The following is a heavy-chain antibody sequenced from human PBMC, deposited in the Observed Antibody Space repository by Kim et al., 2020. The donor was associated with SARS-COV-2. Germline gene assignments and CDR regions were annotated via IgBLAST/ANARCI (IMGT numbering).Heavy chain of an antibody. CDR2: IYYSGST. J-gene: IGHJ3*02. Sequence: SETLSLTCTVSGGSISSFYWSWIRQPPGKGLEWIGYIYYSGSTNYNPSLKCRVTISVDMAKNHFSLKLSSVTAADTAAYYCARGGHYYDSSGYFAFDNWGQGTMVTVSS. CDR3: ARGGHYYDSSGYFAFDN. V-gene: IGHV4-59*01. D-gene: IGHD3-22*01. CDR1: GGSISSFY.